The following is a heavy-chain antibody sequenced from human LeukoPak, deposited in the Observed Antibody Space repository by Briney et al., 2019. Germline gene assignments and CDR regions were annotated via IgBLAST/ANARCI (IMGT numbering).Heavy chain of an antibody. Sequence: GGSLRLSCAASGFTFSSYEMNWVRQTPGKGLEWVSYISSSGSTISYADSVKGRFTISRDNAKNSLFLQMNSLRAEDTAVYYCARGTRHGWELVVWGQGTLVTVSS. CDR2: ISSSGSTI. D-gene: IGHD1-26*01. CDR3: ARGTRHGWELVV. V-gene: IGHV3-48*03. J-gene: IGHJ4*02. CDR1: GFTFSSYE.